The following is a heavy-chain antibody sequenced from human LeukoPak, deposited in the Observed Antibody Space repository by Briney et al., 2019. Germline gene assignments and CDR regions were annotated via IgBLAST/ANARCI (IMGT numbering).Heavy chain of an antibody. D-gene: IGHD4/OR15-4a*01. CDR1: GGSLSSDY. CDR3: ARRSMVRTVGYYYGMDV. Sequence: PSETLSLTCIVAGGSLSSDYWSWVRQPPGKGLEWIGCIYYSGSTNYNPPLMSRATISLDTSKKQFSLRLNSVTAADTAVYYCARRSMVRTVGYYYGMDVWGQGTTVTVSS. CDR2: IYYSGST. V-gene: IGHV4-59*08. J-gene: IGHJ6*02.